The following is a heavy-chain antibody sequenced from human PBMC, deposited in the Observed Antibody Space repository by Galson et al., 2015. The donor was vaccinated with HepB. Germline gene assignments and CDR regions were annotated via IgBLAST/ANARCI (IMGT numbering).Heavy chain of an antibody. J-gene: IGHJ5*02. CDR3: ARPLGNYYDSRENWFDP. CDR2: ISSSSSYI. CDR1: GFTFSSYS. Sequence: SLRLSCAASGFTFSSYSMNWVRQAPGKGLEWVSSISSSSSYIYYADSVKGRFTISRDNAKNSLYLQMNSLRAEDTAVYYCARPLGNYYDSRENWFDPWGQGTLVTVSS. D-gene: IGHD3-22*01. V-gene: IGHV3-21*01.